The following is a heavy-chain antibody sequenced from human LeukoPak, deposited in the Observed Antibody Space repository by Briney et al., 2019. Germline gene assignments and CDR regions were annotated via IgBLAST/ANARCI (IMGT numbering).Heavy chain of an antibody. V-gene: IGHV5-51*01. CDR3: ARRIPSGYSFGFDD. CDR1: GYTFTDYW. Sequence: GESLKISCKGSGYTFTDYWIAWVRQMPGKGLEWMGIIYPGYSNTKYSPFFEGQVTISADKSTSTAYLQWSSLKASDTAMYYCARRIPSGYSFGFDDWGQGTLVTVSS. J-gene: IGHJ4*02. D-gene: IGHD5-18*01. CDR2: IYPGYSNT.